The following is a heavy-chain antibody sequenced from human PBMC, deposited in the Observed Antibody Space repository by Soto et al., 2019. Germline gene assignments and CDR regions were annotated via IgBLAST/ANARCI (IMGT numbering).Heavy chain of an antibody. J-gene: IGHJ4*02. V-gene: IGHV1-46*01. CDR3: ARDRYAYGGNSGALDY. CDR2: INPSGCST. D-gene: IGHD4-17*01. CDR1: GYTFTSYY. Sequence: QVQLVQSGAAVKKPGASLKVSCKASGYTFTSYYIHWVRPAPGQGLEWMGIINPSGCSTSYAQKFQGRVTMTRDTSKSTVYMELSSLRSEDTAVYYCARDRYAYGGNSGALDYWGQGTLVTVSS.